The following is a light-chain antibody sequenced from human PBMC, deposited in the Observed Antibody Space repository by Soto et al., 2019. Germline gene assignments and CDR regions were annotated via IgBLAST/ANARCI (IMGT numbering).Light chain of an antibody. V-gene: IGKV3-11*01. CDR2: DAS. J-gene: IGKJ4*01. Sequence: EIVLTQSPAPLSLSPGERATLSCRASQSVSSYLAWSQQKPGQAPRLLLSDASYRATGIPARCSGSGSGTDVTLTISSLEPEDFAVEDCQQRSNWPPLTVGGGTKVEIK. CDR1: QSVSSY. CDR3: QQRSNWPPLT.